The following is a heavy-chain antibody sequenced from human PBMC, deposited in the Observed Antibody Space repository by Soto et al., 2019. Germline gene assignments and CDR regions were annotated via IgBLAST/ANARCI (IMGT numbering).Heavy chain of an antibody. CDR3: ARDQISGYDSGGLGY. D-gene: IGHD5-12*01. V-gene: IGHV1-2*02. Sequence: ASVKVSCKASGYTFTGYYMHWVRQAPGQGLEWMGWINPNSGGTNYAQKFQGRVTMTRDTSISTAYMELSRLRSDDTAVYYCARDQISGYDSGGLGYWGQGTLVTVSS. CDR2: INPNSGGT. J-gene: IGHJ4*01. CDR1: GYTFTGYY.